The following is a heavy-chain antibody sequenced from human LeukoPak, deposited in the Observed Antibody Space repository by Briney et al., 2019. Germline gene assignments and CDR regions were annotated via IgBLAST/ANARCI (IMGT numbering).Heavy chain of an antibody. Sequence: ASVKVSCKASGYTFTSYAMHWVRQAPGQRLEWMGWINAGNGNTKYSQKFQGRVTFTRDTSASTAYMELSSLRSEDTAVYYCAKSKEGYCSSTSCYVLDYWGQGTLVTVSS. V-gene: IGHV1-3*01. D-gene: IGHD2-2*01. CDR3: AKSKEGYCSSTSCYVLDY. J-gene: IGHJ4*02. CDR2: INAGNGNT. CDR1: GYTFTSYA.